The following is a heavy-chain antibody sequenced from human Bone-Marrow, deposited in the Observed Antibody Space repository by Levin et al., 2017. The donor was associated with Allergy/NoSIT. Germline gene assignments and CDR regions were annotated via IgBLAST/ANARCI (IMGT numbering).Heavy chain of an antibody. CDR3: ARTMYYYDSSGYYYYYYGMDV. CDR1: GGSIRSYY. V-gene: IGHV4-59*01. J-gene: IGHJ6*02. CDR2: IYYSGST. Sequence: SQTLSLTCTVSGGSIRSYYWSWIRQPPGKGLEWIGYIYYSGSTNYNPSLKSRVTISVDTSKNQFSLKLSSVTAADTAVYYCARTMYYYDSSGYYYYYYGMDVWGQGTTVTVSS. D-gene: IGHD3-22*01.